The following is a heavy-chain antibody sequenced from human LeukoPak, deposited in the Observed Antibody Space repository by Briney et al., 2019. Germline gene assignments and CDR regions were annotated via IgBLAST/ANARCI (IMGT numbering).Heavy chain of an antibody. J-gene: IGHJ6*03. CDR1: GYTFTGYY. CDR2: INPNSGGT. Sequence: ASVKVSCKASGYTFTGYYMHWVRQAPGQGLEWMGWINPNSGGTNYTQKFQGRVTMTRDTSITTAYMELTRLRSDDTAVYYCARGVPGTYYYYYMDDWGKGTTVTVSS. CDR3: ARGVPGTYYYYYMDD. V-gene: IGHV1-2*02. D-gene: IGHD2-2*01.